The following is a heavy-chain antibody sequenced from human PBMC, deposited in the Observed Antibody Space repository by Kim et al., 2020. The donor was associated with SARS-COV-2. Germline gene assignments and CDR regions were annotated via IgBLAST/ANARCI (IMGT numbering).Heavy chain of an antibody. D-gene: IGHD3-3*01. CDR1: GFIFSNYA. Sequence: GGSLRLSCEVSGFIFSNYAMSWVRQAPGKGLEWVSIISGSGDDTHYADSVKGRFTVSRDNPKNTLHLQMNSLRADDTAVYYCARAPRVVTHYFNYWGQGT. CDR2: ISGSGDDT. J-gene: IGHJ4*02. CDR3: ARAPRVVTHYFNY. V-gene: IGHV3-23*01.